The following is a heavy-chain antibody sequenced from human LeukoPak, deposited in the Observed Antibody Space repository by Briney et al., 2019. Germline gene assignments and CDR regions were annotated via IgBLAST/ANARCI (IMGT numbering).Heavy chain of an antibody. CDR3: ARVGLRGKGWFDP. CDR2: IYSGGST. J-gene: IGHJ5*02. V-gene: IGHV3-53*04. D-gene: IGHD4-23*01. CDR1: GFTVSSNY. Sequence: GSLRLSCAASGFTVSSNYMSWVRQAPGKGLEWVSVIYSGGSTYYADSVKGRFTISRHNSKNTLYLQMNSLRAEDTAVYYCARVGLRGKGWFDPWGQGTLVTVSS.